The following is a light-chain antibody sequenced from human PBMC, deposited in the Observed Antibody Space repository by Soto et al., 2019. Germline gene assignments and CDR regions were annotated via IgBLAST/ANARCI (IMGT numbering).Light chain of an antibody. CDR2: LNSDGSH. V-gene: IGLV4-69*01. CDR1: SGHSSDA. Sequence: QPVLTQSPSASASLGASVKLTCTLSSGHSSDAIAWHQQQPEKGPRFLMNLNSDGSHTKGDGIPDRFSGSSSGAERYLTISSLQSEDEADYYCQTWGTGIVIFGGRTKLTVL. CDR3: QTWGTGIVI. J-gene: IGLJ2*01.